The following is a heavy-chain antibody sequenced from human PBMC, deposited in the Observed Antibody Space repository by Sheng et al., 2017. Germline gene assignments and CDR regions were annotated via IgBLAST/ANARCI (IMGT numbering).Heavy chain of an antibody. Sequence: DVHLVASGGGLVQPGGSLRLSCASSGFTFENLQMNWVRQAPGKVLEWVSYISENGGRRSYADSVKGRFTISRDNVESSLNLQMESLRVEDTATYYCVPDFWSGIFDSLGQGTLVTVSS. CDR3: VPDFWSGIFDS. CDR1: GFTFENLQ. J-gene: IGHJ4*02. CDR2: ISENGGRR. D-gene: IGHD3-3*01. V-gene: IGHV3-48*03.